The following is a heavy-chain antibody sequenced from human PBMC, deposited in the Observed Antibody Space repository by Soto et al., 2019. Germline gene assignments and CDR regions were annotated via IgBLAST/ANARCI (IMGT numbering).Heavy chain of an antibody. V-gene: IGHV4-31*03. CDR3: ATHIAAGYYFDY. J-gene: IGHJ4*02. Sequence: PSETLSLTCTVSGGSISSGGYYWSWIRQHPGKGLEWIGYIYYSGSTYYNPSLKSRVTISVDTSKNQFSLKLSSVTAADTAVYYCATHIAAGYYFDYWGQGTLVTVSS. D-gene: IGHD6-13*01. CDR2: IYYSGST. CDR1: GGSISSGGYY.